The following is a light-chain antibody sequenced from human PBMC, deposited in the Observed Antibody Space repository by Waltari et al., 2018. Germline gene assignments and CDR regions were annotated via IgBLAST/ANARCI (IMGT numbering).Light chain of an antibody. CDR1: RSDIGAYNF. J-gene: IGLJ2*01. V-gene: IGLV2-23*01. CDR2: EAT. CDR3: CSYVGGSRVL. Sequence: QSVLTQPASVSGSPGQSITISCPGTRSDIGAYNFVSWFPHPPGQAPRLLISEATKRPSGVSYRFSGSKSGNTASLSISDLQAEDEADYYCCSYVGGSRVLFGGGTKLTV.